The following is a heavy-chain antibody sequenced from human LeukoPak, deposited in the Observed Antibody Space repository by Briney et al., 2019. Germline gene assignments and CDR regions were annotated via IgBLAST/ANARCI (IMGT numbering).Heavy chain of an antibody. CDR3: AIYSSGWYNAFDI. J-gene: IGHJ3*02. CDR2: IYNSGTT. CDR1: GGSFSGYY. D-gene: IGHD6-19*01. Sequence: PSETLSLTCAVYGGSFSGYYWSWIRQPPGKGLEWIGYIYNSGTTNYNPSLKSRVTISVDTSKNQFSLKLSSVTAADTAAYYCAIYSSGWYNAFDIWGQGTMVTVSS. V-gene: IGHV4-59*01.